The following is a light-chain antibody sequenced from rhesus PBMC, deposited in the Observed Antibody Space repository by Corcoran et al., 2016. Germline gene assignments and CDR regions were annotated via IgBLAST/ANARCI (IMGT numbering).Light chain of an antibody. J-gene: IGLJ6*01. CDR2: ELN. CDR1: SNDIGANKY. Sequence: QAALTQPRSVSASPDQSVTIPTTGTSNDIGANKYWSWYRQHPGTAPKVLIYELNKRAYGVSARFSGAKSGNTASLTISGLQAEDATDYDCSSFAANHSFVFGSGTTLTVL. V-gene: IGLV2-32*02. CDR3: SSFAANHSFV.